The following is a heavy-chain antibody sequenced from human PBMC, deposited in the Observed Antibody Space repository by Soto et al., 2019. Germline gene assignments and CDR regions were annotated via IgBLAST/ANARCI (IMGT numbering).Heavy chain of an antibody. V-gene: IGHV4-39*01. J-gene: IGHJ4*02. CDR3: VSQRTTVLTQAYFDY. CDR1: GGSVTNSSYY. CDR2: VYYRGRS. D-gene: IGHD4-17*01. Sequence: SETLSLTCTVSGGSVTNSSYYWGWIRQSPGKGLEWIGSVYYRGRSYSKSSIKSRVTISVDTSKNQFSLNFNSVTASDTALYYCVSQRTTVLTQAYFDYWGPGALVTVSS.